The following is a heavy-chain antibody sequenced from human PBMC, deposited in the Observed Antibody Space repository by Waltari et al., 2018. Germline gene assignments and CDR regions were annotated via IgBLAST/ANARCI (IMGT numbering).Heavy chain of an antibody. CDR1: GYTFTDYY. J-gene: IGHJ4*02. CDR2: VDPEDGET. CDR3: ARGMEMATTAPLDY. V-gene: IGHV1-69-2*01. D-gene: IGHD5-12*01. Sequence: EVQLVQSGAEVKKPGATVKISCKVSGYTFTDYYMHWVQQAPGKGLEWMGLVDPEDGETIYSQKFQGRVTITRDTSASTAYMELSSLRSEDTAVYYCARGMEMATTAPLDYWGQGTLVTVSS.